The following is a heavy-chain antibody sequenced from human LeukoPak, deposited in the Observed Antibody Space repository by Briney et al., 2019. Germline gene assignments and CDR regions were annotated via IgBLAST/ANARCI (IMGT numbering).Heavy chain of an antibody. CDR3: AKQDGYNAFDY. D-gene: IGHD5-24*01. Sequence: GGSLRLSCAASGFTFSKFAMSWVRQAPGKGLEWVSGISASGDSTYYADSVKGRITISRDNSKNTLYLQMNSLRAEDTAVYYCAKQDGYNAFDYWGQGTLVTVSS. CDR1: GFTFSKFA. J-gene: IGHJ4*02. V-gene: IGHV3-23*01. CDR2: ISASGDST.